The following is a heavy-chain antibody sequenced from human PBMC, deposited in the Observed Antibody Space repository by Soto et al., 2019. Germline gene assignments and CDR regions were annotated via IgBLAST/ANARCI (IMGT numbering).Heavy chain of an antibody. D-gene: IGHD3-22*01. V-gene: IGHV4-4*02. Sequence: SETLSLTCAVSSGSIDNVYWWSWVRQSPGKGLEWIGETSHDGVTNYNPSLEGRVTISIDKSKNQFSLALNSVTAADTAVYYCAHRSMAVVPEYWGQGTLVTVSS. CDR2: TSHDGVT. CDR3: AHRSMAVVPEY. J-gene: IGHJ4*02. CDR1: SGSIDNVYW.